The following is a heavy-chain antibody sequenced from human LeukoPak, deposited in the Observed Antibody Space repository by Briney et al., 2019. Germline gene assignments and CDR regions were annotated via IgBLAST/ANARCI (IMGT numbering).Heavy chain of an antibody. Sequence: SEALSLTCTVSGGSISSSSYYWGWIRQPPGKGLEWIGSIYYSGSTYYNPSLKSRVTISVDTSKNQFSLKLSSVTAADTAVYYCARVVPPYYFDYWGQGTLVTVSS. CDR3: ARVVPPYYFDY. D-gene: IGHD3-10*01. CDR1: GGSISSSSYY. J-gene: IGHJ4*02. V-gene: IGHV4-39*07. CDR2: IYYSGST.